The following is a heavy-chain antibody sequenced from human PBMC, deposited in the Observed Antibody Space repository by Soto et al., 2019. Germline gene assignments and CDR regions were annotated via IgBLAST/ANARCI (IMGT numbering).Heavy chain of an antibody. J-gene: IGHJ4*02. CDR1: GFTVSSNY. V-gene: IGHV3-66*01. D-gene: IGHD6-19*01. CDR3: AKYGRRHVAVPGEDFDC. Sequence: EVPLVESGGGLVQPGGSLRLSCAASGFTVSSNYMSWVRQAPGKGLEWVSLIYSGGNTHYADSVKGRFTISRDDSKKTLYLQMGSLRGEDTAVYYCAKYGRRHVAVPGEDFDCWGQGSQVTVS. CDR2: IYSGGNT.